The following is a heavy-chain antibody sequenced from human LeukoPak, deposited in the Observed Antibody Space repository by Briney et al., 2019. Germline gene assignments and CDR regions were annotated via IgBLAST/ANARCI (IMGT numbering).Heavy chain of an antibody. V-gene: IGHV3-23*01. CDR1: GLTFSSYA. J-gene: IGHJ4*02. CDR3: AKIRDSSGLDY. D-gene: IGHD3-22*01. CDR2: ISGSGGTT. Sequence: GASLRLSCAASGLTFSSYAMRWVRQAPGKGLEWVSSISGSGGTTYYADSVKGRFTISRDNSKNTLYLQMNSLRAEDTAVYYCAKIRDSSGLDYWGQGTLVTVSS.